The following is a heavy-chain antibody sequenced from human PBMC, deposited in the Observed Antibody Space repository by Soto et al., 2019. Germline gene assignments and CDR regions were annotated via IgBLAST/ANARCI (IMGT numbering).Heavy chain of an antibody. J-gene: IGHJ5*02. CDR2: INHSGST. V-gene: IGHV4-34*01. CDR3: ATSNWFDP. CDR1: GGSISSYY. Sequence: PSETLSLTCTVSGGSISSYYWSWIRQPPGKGLEWIGEINHSGSTNYNPSLKSRVTISVDTSKNQFSLKLSSVTAADTAVYYCATSNWFDPWGQGTLVTVSS.